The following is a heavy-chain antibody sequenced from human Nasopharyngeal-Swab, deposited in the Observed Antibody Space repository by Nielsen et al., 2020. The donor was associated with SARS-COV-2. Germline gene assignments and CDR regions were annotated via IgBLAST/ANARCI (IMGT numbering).Heavy chain of an antibody. D-gene: IGHD3-22*01. CDR1: GFTFSSYG. CDR3: AKDTYYDSSGYFLFGYAFDI. J-gene: IGHJ3*02. CDR2: ISYDGSNK. Sequence: GGSLRLSCAASGFTFSSYGMHWVRQAPGKGLEWVAVISYDGSNKYYADSVKGRFTISRDNSKNTLYLQMNSLRAEDTAVYYCAKDTYYDSSGYFLFGYAFDIWGQGTMVTVSS. V-gene: IGHV3-30*18.